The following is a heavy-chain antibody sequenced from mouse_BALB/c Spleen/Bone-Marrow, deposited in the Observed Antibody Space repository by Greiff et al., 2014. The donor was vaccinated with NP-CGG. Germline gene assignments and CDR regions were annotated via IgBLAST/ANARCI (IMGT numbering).Heavy chain of an antibody. V-gene: IGHV5-9-2*01. CDR1: GFTFRSYG. J-gene: IGHJ2*01. CDR2: ISGGGSYT. CDR3: ARQYGSSYFDY. D-gene: IGHD1-1*01. Sequence: VQLKESGGGLVKPGGALELSCAASGFTFRSYGMSLGRPTPGKRLGGVATISGGGSYTYYPDSVKGRFTISRDNAKNNLYLQMSSLRSEDTALYYCARQYGSSYFDYWGQGTTLTVSS.